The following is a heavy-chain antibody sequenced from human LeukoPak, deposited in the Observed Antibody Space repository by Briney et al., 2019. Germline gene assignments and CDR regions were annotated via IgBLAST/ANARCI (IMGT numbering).Heavy chain of an antibody. J-gene: IGHJ4*02. D-gene: IGHD6-13*01. CDR2: ISAYNGNT. V-gene: IGHV1-18*01. CDR3: ARDPGSSSWYISFDY. CDR1: GYTFTSYG. Sequence: ASVKVSCKASGYTFTSYGISWVRQAPGQGLEWMGWISAYNGNTNYAQKLQGRVTMTTDTSTSTAYMKLRSLRSDDTAVYYCARDPGSSSWYISFDYWGQGTLVTVSS.